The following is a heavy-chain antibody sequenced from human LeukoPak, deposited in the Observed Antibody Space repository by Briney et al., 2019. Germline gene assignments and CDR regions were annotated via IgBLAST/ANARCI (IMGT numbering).Heavy chain of an antibody. V-gene: IGHV4-39*07. CDR1: GGSISSSSHY. Sequence: SETLSLTCTVSGGSISSSSHYWGWIRQPPGKGLEWIGETNHSGSTNYNPSLKSRVTISVDTSKNQFSLKLSSVTAADTAVYYCARARSDSSGYKYLDYWGQGTLVTVSS. D-gene: IGHD3-22*01. CDR2: TNHSGST. CDR3: ARARSDSSGYKYLDY. J-gene: IGHJ4*02.